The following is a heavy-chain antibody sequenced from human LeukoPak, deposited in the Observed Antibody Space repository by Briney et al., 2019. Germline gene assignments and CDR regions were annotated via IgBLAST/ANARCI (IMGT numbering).Heavy chain of an antibody. CDR1: GYTFTTYA. CDR3: ARDWGGWNQAY. V-gene: IGHV7-4-1*02. CDR2: IKTNTGNP. Sequence: ASVTVSCKASGYTFTTYAMNWVRQAPGQGVEWMGWIKTNTGNPTYAQGFTGRFVFSLDTSVSTAYLQISSLKAEDTAVYYCARDWGGWNQAYWGQGTLVTVAS. D-gene: IGHD1-1*01. J-gene: IGHJ4*02.